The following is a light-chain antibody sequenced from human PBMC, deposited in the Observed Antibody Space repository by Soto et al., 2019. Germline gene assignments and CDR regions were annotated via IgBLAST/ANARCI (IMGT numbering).Light chain of an antibody. CDR2: DVS. V-gene: IGLV7-46*01. CDR3: LLFLGGARV. CDR1: TGAVTGGHY. Sequence: QTVVTQEPSLTVSPGGTVTLTCGSSTGAVTGGHYPYWFQQQPGQAPRSLIYDVSNKHSWTPARFSGSLLGGKAALTLSSALPEDEADYYCLLFLGGARVFGGGTKLTVL. J-gene: IGLJ2*01.